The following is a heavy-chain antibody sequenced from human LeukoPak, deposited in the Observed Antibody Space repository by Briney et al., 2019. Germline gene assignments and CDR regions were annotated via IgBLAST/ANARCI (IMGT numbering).Heavy chain of an antibody. V-gene: IGHV3-66*02. CDR3: ATHPFGSYFFDY. Sequence: PGRSLRLSCAASGFTVSSNYMSWVRQAPGKGLEWVSVIYSGGSTYYADSVKGRFTISRDNSKNTLYLQMNSLRAEDTAVYYCATHPFGSYFFDYWGQGTLVTVSS. J-gene: IGHJ4*02. CDR2: IYSGGST. D-gene: IGHD1-26*01. CDR1: GFTVSSNY.